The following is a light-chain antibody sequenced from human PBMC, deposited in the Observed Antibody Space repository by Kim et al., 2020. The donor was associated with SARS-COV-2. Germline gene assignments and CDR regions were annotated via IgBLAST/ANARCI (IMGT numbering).Light chain of an antibody. J-gene: IGKJ2*01. Sequence: LSPGERAPLSCRPSQSVTSSYLAWYQQKPGQAPRLLIYGASSRATGIPDRFSGSGSGTDFTLTISRLEPEDFAVYYCQQYSSSPYTFGQGTKLEI. V-gene: IGKV3-20*01. CDR3: QQYSSSPYT. CDR1: QSVTSSY. CDR2: GAS.